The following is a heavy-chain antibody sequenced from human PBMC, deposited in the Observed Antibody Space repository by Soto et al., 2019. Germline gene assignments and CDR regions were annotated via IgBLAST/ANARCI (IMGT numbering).Heavy chain of an antibody. J-gene: IGHJ4*02. CDR2: ISYSGST. V-gene: IGHV4-59*11. D-gene: IGHD2-2*01. Sequence: SETLSLTCTVSGGSMSGHYWTWLRQSPGKGLEWIGYISYSGSTYYNPSLKSRVSISADTSKNQFSLRMNSMIAADTAVYYCARADPAASVGYWGQGTLVTVS. CDR3: ARADPAASVGY. CDR1: GGSMSGHY.